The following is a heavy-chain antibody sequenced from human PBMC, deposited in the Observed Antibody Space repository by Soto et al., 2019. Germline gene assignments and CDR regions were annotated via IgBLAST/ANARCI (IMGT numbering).Heavy chain of an antibody. J-gene: IGHJ4*02. CDR2: IFYSGST. CDR1: GGSISSSSYY. D-gene: IGHD1-26*01. CDR3: ARGVGAIGGYFDY. Sequence: SETLSLTCSVSGGSISSSSYYWGWIRQPPGKGLEWIGSIFYSGSTYYNPSLKSRVTISVDRSKNQFSLKLSSVTAADTAVYYCARGVGAIGGYFDYWGQGTLVTVSS. V-gene: IGHV4-39*07.